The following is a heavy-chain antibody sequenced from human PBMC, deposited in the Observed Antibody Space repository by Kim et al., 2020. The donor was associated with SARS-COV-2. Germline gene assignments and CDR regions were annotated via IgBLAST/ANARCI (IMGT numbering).Heavy chain of an antibody. D-gene: IGHD6-13*01. V-gene: IGHV6-1*01. CDR1: GDSVSSNSAA. CDR3: ASEGGIAAAGTSVITRYYYGMDV. J-gene: IGHJ6*02. Sequence: SQTLSLTCAISGDSVSSNSAAWNWIRQSPSRGLEWLGRTYYRSKWYNDYAVSVKSRITINPDTSKNQFSLQLNSVTPEDTAVYYCASEGGIAAAGTSVITRYYYGMDVWGQGTTVTVSS. CDR2: TYYRSKWYN.